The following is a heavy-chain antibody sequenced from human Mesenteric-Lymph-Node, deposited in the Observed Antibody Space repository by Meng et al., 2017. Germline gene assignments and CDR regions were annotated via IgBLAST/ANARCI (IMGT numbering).Heavy chain of an antibody. CDR1: GFTFSSYA. D-gene: IGHD6-13*01. CDR2: ISYDGSNK. V-gene: IGHV3-30*01. J-gene: IGHJ6*02. CDR3: ARVRIAAALRVGMDV. Sequence: GESLKISCAASGFTFSSYAMHWVRQAPGKGLEWVAVISYDGSNKYYADSVKGRFTISRDNSKNTLYLQMNSLRAEDTAVYYCARVRIAAALRVGMDVWGQGTTVTVSS.